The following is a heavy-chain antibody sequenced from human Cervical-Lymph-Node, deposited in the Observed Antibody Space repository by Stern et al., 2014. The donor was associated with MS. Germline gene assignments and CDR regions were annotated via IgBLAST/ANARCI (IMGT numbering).Heavy chain of an antibody. V-gene: IGHV4-34*01. CDR3: ARGGMAARSGYGMDV. CDR2: INQSGTT. D-gene: IGHD6-6*01. CDR1: DGSFSVYY. J-gene: IGHJ6*02. Sequence: QVQLQQWGAGAVKPSETLSLTCGIYDGSFSVYYWSWVRQFPGRGLEWIGEINQSGTTRFHPSLQRRVTMLVDVAKNQFSMKLTSVTAEDTAKYFCARGGMAARSGYGMDVWGQGTTVTVSS.